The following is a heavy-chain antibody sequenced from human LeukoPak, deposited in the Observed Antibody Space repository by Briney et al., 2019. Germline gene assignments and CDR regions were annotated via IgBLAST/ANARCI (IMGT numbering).Heavy chain of an antibody. J-gene: IGHJ4*02. D-gene: IGHD3-9*01. CDR3: ARVDDILTGYYFGDY. CDR2: ISAYNGNT. CDR1: GYTFTSYG. Sequence: ASVKVSCKASGYTFTSYGISWVRQARGQGLEWMGWISAYNGNTNYAQKLQGRVTMTTDTSTSTAYMELRSLRSDDTAVYYCARVDDILTGYYFGDYWGQGTLVTVSS. V-gene: IGHV1-18*01.